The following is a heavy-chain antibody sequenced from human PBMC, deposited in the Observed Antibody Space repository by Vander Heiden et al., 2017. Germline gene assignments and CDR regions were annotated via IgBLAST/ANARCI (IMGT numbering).Heavy chain of an antibody. V-gene: IGHV3-23*01. CDR3: AKEWAGDPLW. J-gene: IGHJ4*02. CDR2: ISGSGGTT. CDR1: GFTFSTYA. Sequence: EVQLLESGGGLVQPGGSLRLSCSGSGFTFSTYAMTWVRQAPGKGLQWVSSISGSGGTTYYADSVKGRFTISRDNSKNTLYVQMNSLRAEDTAMYYCAKEWAGDPLWWGQGTLVTVSS. D-gene: IGHD7-27*01.